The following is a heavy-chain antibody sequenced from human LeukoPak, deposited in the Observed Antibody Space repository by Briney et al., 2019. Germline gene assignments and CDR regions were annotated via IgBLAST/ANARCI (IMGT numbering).Heavy chain of an antibody. CDR3: AKDPYCSSTSCGYYYYGMDV. Sequence: GGSLRLSCAASGFTFSSHGMHWVRQAPGKGLEWVAVISYDGSNKYYADSVKGRFTISRDNSKNTLYLQMNSLRAEDTAVYYCAKDPYCSSTSCGYYYYGMDVWGQGTTVTVSS. D-gene: IGHD2-2*01. V-gene: IGHV3-30*18. J-gene: IGHJ6*02. CDR2: ISYDGSNK. CDR1: GFTFSSHG.